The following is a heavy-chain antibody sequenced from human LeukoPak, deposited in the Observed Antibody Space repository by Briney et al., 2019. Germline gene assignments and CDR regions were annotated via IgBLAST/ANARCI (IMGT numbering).Heavy chain of an antibody. D-gene: IGHD1-26*01. CDR2: INPSSGAT. J-gene: IGHJ6*02. CDR3: ARATNFYYYYGMDV. V-gene: IGHV1-46*01. CDR1: GGTFSSSA. Sequence: ASVKVSCKTSGGTFSSSAITWVRQAPGQGLEWMGIINPSSGATNYAQKFQGRVTMTRDTSTSTVYMELSSQRSEDTAVYYCARATNFYYYYGMDVWGQGTTVTVSS.